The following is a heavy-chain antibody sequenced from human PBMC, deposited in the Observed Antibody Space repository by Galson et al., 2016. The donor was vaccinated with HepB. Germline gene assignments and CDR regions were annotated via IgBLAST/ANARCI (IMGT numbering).Heavy chain of an antibody. CDR2: IKQDGSET. J-gene: IGHJ4*02. V-gene: IGHV3-7*01. D-gene: IGHD3-10*01. CDR3: LGFGY. CDR1: GLSFSSYW. Sequence: SLRLSCAASGLSFSSYWVAWVRQAPGKGLEWVANIKQDGSETFYADSVKGRFSISRDNAENSVHLQMNSLRAEDMAVYYCLGFGYWGQGTLVTVSS.